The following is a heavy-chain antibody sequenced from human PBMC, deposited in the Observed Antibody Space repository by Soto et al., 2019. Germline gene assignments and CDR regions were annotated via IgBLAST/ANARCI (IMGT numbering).Heavy chain of an antibody. Sequence: SVKVSCKASGGTFSSYAISWVRQAPGQGLEWMGGIIPIFGTANYAQKFQGRVTITADKSTSTAYMELSSLRSQDTAVYYCARSTSLYYYYGMDVWGQGTTVTVSS. J-gene: IGHJ6*02. V-gene: IGHV1-69*06. CDR3: ARSTSLYYYYGMDV. CDR1: GGTFSSYA. CDR2: IIPIFGTA.